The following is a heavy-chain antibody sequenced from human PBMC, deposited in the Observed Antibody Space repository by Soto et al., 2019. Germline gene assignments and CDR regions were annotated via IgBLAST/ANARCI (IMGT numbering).Heavy chain of an antibody. CDR2: IYYSGST. D-gene: IGHD5-12*01. V-gene: IGHV4-59*01. CDR1: GGSISSYY. Sequence: SETLSLTCTVSGGSISSYYWSWIRQPPGKGLEWIGYIYYSGSTNYNPSLKSRVTISVDTSKNQFSLKLSSVTAADTAVYYCARGPNKWLRPYNYYYYYMDVWGKGTTVTVSS. CDR3: ARGPNKWLRPYNYYYYYMDV. J-gene: IGHJ6*03.